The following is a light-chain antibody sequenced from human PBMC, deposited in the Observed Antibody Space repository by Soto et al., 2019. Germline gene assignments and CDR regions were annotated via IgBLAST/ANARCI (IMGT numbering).Light chain of an antibody. V-gene: IGKV1-17*01. CDR2: TAS. CDR1: QDIRNA. Sequence: DIQMTQSPSSLSASVGDRVTITCRASQDIRNALGWYQQKPGKAPKLLIFTASTLHSGVPSRFSISGSGTELTLTDSSLQPEDFATYYCIQYNSYPLTFGQGTKLEMK. J-gene: IGKJ2*01. CDR3: IQYNSYPLT.